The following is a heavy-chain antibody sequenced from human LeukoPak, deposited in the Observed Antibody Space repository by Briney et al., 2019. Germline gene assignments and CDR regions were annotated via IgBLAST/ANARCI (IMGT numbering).Heavy chain of an antibody. V-gene: IGHV3-33*01. D-gene: IGHD4-17*01. CDR2: IWFDGSNK. CDR3: AREQYGSDDALDI. Sequence: GGSLRLSCAASGFTFSSYGMHWVRHAPGKGVEWVAVIWFDGSNKYYDDSVKGRFTVSRDNSKNTMDLQMNSLRAEDTAVYYCAREQYGSDDALDIWGQGTMVTVSS. J-gene: IGHJ3*02. CDR1: GFTFSSYG.